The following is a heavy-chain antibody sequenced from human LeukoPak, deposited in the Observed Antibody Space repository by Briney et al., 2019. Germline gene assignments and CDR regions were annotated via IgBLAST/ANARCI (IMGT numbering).Heavy chain of an antibody. Sequence: PGRSLRLSCAASGFTFSSYSMNWVRQAPGKGLEWVSSISSSSSYIYYADSVKGRFTISRDNAKNSLYLQMNSLRAEDTAVYYCAREKYSGYDWIYYYGMDVWGKGTTVTVSS. D-gene: IGHD5-12*01. V-gene: IGHV3-21*01. J-gene: IGHJ6*04. CDR2: ISSSSSYI. CDR3: AREKYSGYDWIYYYGMDV. CDR1: GFTFSSYS.